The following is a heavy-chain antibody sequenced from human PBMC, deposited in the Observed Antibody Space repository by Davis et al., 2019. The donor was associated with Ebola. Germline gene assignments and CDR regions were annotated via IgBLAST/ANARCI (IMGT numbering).Heavy chain of an antibody. CDR1: GFTFSDYY. CDR3: TKDSRGYSYGNTFDY. D-gene: IGHD5-18*01. CDR2: ISSSGSTI. J-gene: IGHJ4*02. Sequence: GESLKISCAASGFTFSDYYMSWIRQAPGKGLEWVSYISSSGSTIYYADSVKGRFTISRDNAKNSLYLQMNSLRAEDTALYYCTKDSRGYSYGNTFDYWGQGTLVTVSS. V-gene: IGHV3-11*01.